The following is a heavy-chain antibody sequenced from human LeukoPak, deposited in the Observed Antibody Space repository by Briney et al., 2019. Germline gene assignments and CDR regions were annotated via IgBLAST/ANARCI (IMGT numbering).Heavy chain of an antibody. CDR3: ARFRLFNWFDP. CDR2: ISSSSSYI. V-gene: IGHV3-21*01. CDR1: GFTFSSYS. D-gene: IGHD6-25*01. J-gene: IGHJ5*02. Sequence: GGSLGLSCAASGFTFSSYSMNWVRQAPGKGLEWVSSISSSSSYIYYADSVKGRFTISRDNAKNSLYLQMNSLRAEDTAVYYCARFRLFNWFDPWGQGTLVTVSS.